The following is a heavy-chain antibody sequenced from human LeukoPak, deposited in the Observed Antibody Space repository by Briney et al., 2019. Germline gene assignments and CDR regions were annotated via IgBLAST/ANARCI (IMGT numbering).Heavy chain of an antibody. CDR1: GGSISSSNYY. CDR3: ARVVTGDTARRAFDI. Sequence: PSETLSLTCTVSGGSISSSNYYWGWIRQPPGTGLEWIGIIYSIGSTYYNPSLKSRVTISVDTSKNQFSLKLSSVTAADTAVYYCARVVTGDTARRAFDIWAQGTMVTVSS. CDR2: IYSIGST. D-gene: IGHD7-27*01. V-gene: IGHV4-39*01. J-gene: IGHJ3*02.